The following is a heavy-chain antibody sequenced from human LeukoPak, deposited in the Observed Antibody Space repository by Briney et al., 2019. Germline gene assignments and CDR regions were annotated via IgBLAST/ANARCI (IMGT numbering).Heavy chain of an antibody. Sequence: ETLSLTCTVSGGSISSSSYYWGWIRQPPGKGLEWIGNIYYSGRTYYNPSLKSRVTISVDTPKNQFSLKLSSVTAADTAVYYCARGVTMIVVVIHDWYFDLWGRGTLVTVSS. CDR2: IYYSGRT. CDR1: GGSISSSSYY. D-gene: IGHD3-22*01. V-gene: IGHV4-39*01. CDR3: ARGVTMIVVVIHDWYFDL. J-gene: IGHJ2*01.